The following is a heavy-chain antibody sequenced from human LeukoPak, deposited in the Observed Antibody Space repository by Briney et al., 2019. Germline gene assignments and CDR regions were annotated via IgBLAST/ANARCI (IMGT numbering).Heavy chain of an antibody. CDR2: INESGST. Sequence: SETLSLTCGVSGGSFSGYYWSWIRQSPGKGLEWIGEINESGSTDYNPSLKSRVTISVDTSKNQFSLKLSSVTAADTAVYYCARLARVTTLDAFDIWGQGTMVTVSS. J-gene: IGHJ3*02. CDR1: GGSFSGYY. D-gene: IGHD4-17*01. CDR3: ARLARVTTLDAFDI. V-gene: IGHV4-34*01.